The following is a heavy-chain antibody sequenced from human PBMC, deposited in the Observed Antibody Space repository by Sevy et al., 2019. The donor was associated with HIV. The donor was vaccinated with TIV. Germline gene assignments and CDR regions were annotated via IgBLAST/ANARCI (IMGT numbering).Heavy chain of an antibody. CDR2: ISVRGDRK. CDR1: GFTFSNYA. D-gene: IGHD2-8*02. Sequence: GGSLRLSCAASGFTFSNYAMGWVRQAPGKGLEWVSGISVRGDRKYYADSVKGRFTISRDNSKNTLFLQMNSLRVEDTAVYYCGRLLAGNAFDIWGQGTMVTVSS. V-gene: IGHV3-23*01. J-gene: IGHJ3*02. CDR3: GRLLAGNAFDI.